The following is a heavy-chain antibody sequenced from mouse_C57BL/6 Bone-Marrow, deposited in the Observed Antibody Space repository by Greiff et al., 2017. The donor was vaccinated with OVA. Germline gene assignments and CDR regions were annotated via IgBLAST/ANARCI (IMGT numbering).Heavy chain of an antibody. CDR3: ARFLITTVVHWDFDV. V-gene: IGHV1-50*01. J-gene: IGHJ1*03. D-gene: IGHD1-1*01. CDR2: IDPSDSYT. CDR1: GYTFTSYW. Sequence: QVQLQQPGAELVKPGASVKLSCKASGYTFTSYWMQWVKQRPGQGLEWIGEIDPSDSYTNYNQKFKGKATLTVDTSSSTAYLQLSSLTSEDSAVYYCARFLITTVVHWDFDVWGTGTTVTVSS.